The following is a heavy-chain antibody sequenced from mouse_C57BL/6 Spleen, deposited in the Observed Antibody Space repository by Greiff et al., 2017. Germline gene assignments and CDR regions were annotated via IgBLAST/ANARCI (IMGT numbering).Heavy chain of an antibody. CDR3: AGDGGTEAY. Sequence: QVQLQQPGAELVKPGASVKMSCKAPGYTFTSYWITWVKQRPGQGLEWIGDIYPGSGSTIYNEKFKSKATLTVDTSSSTAYMQLSSLTSEDYAVYYCAGDGGTEAYWGQGTLVTVSA. V-gene: IGHV1-55*01. J-gene: IGHJ3*01. D-gene: IGHD4-1*01. CDR1: GYTFTSYW. CDR2: IYPGSGST.